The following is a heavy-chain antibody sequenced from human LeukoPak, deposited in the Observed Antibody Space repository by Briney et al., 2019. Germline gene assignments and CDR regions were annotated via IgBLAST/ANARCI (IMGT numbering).Heavy chain of an antibody. CDR2: MNPNSGNT. Sequence: GASVKVSCKASGYTFTSCDINWVRQATGQGLEWMGWMNPNSGNTGYAQKFQGRVTMTRNTSISTAYMELSSLRSEDTAVYYCARAHSSGWYAQFDPWGQGTLVTVSS. CDR1: GYTFTSCD. CDR3: ARAHSSGWYAQFDP. V-gene: IGHV1-8*01. J-gene: IGHJ5*02. D-gene: IGHD6-19*01.